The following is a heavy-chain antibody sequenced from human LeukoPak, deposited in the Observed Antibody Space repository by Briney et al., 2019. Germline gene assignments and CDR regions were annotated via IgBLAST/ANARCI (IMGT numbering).Heavy chain of an antibody. CDR1: GSTFSSYA. J-gene: IGHJ1*01. CDR3: ARTWAEGVNYGYSKYFHH. D-gene: IGHD5-18*01. CDR2: IIPIIGTA. V-gene: IGHV1-69*01. Sequence: SVKVSCKASGSTFSSYAVGWVRQAPGQGLEWMGGIIPIIGTAIYTQKFQGRVTITADESTRTVYMELSSLRSEDTAVYYCARTWAEGVNYGYSKYFHHWGQGTLVIVSS.